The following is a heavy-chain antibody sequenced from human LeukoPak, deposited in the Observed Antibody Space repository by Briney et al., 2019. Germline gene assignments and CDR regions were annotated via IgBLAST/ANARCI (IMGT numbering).Heavy chain of an antibody. CDR1: GGSISSYY. D-gene: IGHD2-15*01. J-gene: IGHJ6*02. CDR2: IYYSGST. CDR3: ARGLVGCSGGSCYSSGMDV. V-gene: IGHV4-59*01. Sequence: SETLSLTCTVSGGSISSYYWSWIRQPPGKGLEWIGYIYYSGSTNYNPSLKSRVTISVDTSKNQFSLKLSSVTAADTAVYYCARGLVGCSGGSCYSSGMDVWGQGTTVTVSS.